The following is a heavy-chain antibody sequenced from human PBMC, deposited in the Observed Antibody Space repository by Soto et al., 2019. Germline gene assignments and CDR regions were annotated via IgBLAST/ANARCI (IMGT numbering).Heavy chain of an antibody. Sequence: LRLSCAASGFPFTKAWMTWVRQAPGKGLEWVGRIRSKTSSETREYAAPVKGRFTISRDDSKNMLYLEMNSLKIEDTGVYYCTTDGFTGIVGIWGQGTMVTVSS. V-gene: IGHV3-15*01. J-gene: IGHJ3*02. CDR3: TTDGFTGIVGI. CDR1: GFPFTKAW. CDR2: IRSKTSSETR. D-gene: IGHD3-22*01.